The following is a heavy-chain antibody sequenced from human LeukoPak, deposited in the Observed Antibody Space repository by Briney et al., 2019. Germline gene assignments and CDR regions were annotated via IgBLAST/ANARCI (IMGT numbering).Heavy chain of an antibody. CDR2: INPNSGGT. CDR1: GYTFTEYY. J-gene: IGHJ4*02. Sequence: ASVKVSCKASGYTFTEYYIHWVGQAPGQGVEGMGRINPNSGGTNSAQKFQGRVTMTRDTSISTAYMELSRLRSDDTAVYYCARGEWLLHYWGQGILVTVSS. D-gene: IGHD5-18*01. V-gene: IGHV1-2*06. CDR3: ARGEWLLHY.